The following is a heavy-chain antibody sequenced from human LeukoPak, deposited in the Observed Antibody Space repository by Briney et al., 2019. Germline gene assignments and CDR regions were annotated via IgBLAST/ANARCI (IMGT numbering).Heavy chain of an antibody. J-gene: IGHJ4*02. Sequence: GGSLRLSCAASGFTFSSYEMNWVRQAPEKGLQWVSSILDTGRVVNYADSVKGCFSISRDNAKNSLYLQMNSLRGEDTAVYYCVRWGVDYDSSDYYPGFDSWGLGTLVTVSS. CDR2: ILDTGRVV. D-gene: IGHD3-22*01. V-gene: IGHV3-48*03. CDR3: VRWGVDYDSSDYYPGFDS. CDR1: GFTFSSYE.